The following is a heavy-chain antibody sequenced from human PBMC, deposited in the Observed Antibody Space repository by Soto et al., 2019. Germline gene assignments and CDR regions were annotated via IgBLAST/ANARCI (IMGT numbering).Heavy chain of an antibody. CDR1: GYTFTSYY. V-gene: IGHV1-46*01. J-gene: IGHJ4*02. CDR3: ARAAYDTSGYHESPFDY. CDR2: INPSGGST. D-gene: IGHD3-22*01. Sequence: GASVKVSCKAPGYTFTSYYMQWVRQAPGQGLEWMGIINPSGGSTTYAQKFQGRVTMTRDTSTSTVYMELSSLRSGDTAVYYCARAAYDTSGYHESPFDYWGQGTLVTVSS.